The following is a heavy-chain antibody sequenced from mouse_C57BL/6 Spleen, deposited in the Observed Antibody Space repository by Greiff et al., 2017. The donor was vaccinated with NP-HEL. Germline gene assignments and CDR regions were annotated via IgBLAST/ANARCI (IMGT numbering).Heavy chain of an antibody. V-gene: IGHV1-69*01. CDR1: GYTFTSYW. CDR3: ARRRAAQAYYFDY. D-gene: IGHD3-2*02. J-gene: IGHJ2*01. CDR2: IDPSDSYN. Sequence: QVQLKQPGAELVMPGASVKLSCKASGYTFTSYWMHWVKQRPGQGLEWIGEIDPSDSYNNANQKFKGKSTLTVDKSSRTAYMQLSSLTSEDSAVYYCARRRAAQAYYFDYWGQGTTLTVSS.